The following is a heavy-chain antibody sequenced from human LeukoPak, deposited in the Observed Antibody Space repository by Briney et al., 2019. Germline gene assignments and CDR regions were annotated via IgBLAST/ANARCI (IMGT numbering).Heavy chain of an antibody. CDR1: GFTFTSSA. D-gene: IGHD3-10*01. CDR3: ARAIRGSKIASRYYFYYMDV. Sequence: SVKVSCKASGFTFTSSAMQWVRQARGQRLEWIGWIVVGSGNTNYAQKFQERVTITRDMSTSTAYMELSSLRSEDTAVYYCARAIRGSKIASRYYFYYMDVWGKGTTVTVSS. J-gene: IGHJ6*03. V-gene: IGHV1-58*02. CDR2: IVVGSGNT.